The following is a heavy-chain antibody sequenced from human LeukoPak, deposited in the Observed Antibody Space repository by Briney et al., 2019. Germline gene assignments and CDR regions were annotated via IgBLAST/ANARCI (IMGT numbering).Heavy chain of an antibody. CDR1: EDTFTGYY. V-gene: IGHV1-2*04. D-gene: IGHD1-26*01. CDR3: ARGLVGAYDAFDI. CDR2: INPNSGGT. J-gene: IGHJ3*02. Sequence: ASVKVSCKASEDTFTGYYMHWVRQAPGQGLEWMGWINPNSGGTNYAQKFQGWVTMTRDTSISTAYMELSRLRSDDTAVYYCARGLVGAYDAFDIWGQGTMVTVSS.